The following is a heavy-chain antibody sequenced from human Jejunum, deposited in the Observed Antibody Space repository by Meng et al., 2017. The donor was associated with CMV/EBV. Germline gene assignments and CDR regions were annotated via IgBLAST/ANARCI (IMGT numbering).Heavy chain of an antibody. D-gene: IGHD1-14*01. CDR1: GFTFTGHY. V-gene: IGHV1-2*02. CDR2: IDANSGGT. J-gene: IGHJ4*02. CDR3: ARDGIRGVFFFDY. Sequence: QVQLVHAGAEVKEPGASVKVSCKASGFTFTGHYMHWVRQAPGQGLEWMGWIDANSGGTNYAQKFQGRLTMTRDTSISTVYMELNRLRSDDTAVYFCARDGIRGVFFFDYWGQGTLVTVSS.